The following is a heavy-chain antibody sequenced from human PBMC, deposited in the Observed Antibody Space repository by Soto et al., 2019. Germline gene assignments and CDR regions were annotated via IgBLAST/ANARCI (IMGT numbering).Heavy chain of an antibody. D-gene: IGHD3-16*01. CDR3: ARGIGGWFCVNYYYGMDV. CDR2: INPYNGNT. Sequence: QVQLVQSGAEVKKPGASVKVSCKASGYTFTSFGFSWVRQAPGQGLDWMGWINPYNGNTNYEKKLQGRVTMTTDISTSTAYRDLRSLRSDDTAVYYCARGIGGWFCVNYYYGMDVWGQGTTVTDSS. J-gene: IGHJ6*02. CDR1: GYTFTSFG. V-gene: IGHV1-18*01.